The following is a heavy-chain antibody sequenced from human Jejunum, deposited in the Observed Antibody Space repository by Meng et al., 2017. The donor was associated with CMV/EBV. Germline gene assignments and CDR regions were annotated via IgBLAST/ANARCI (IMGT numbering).Heavy chain of an antibody. D-gene: IGHD6-13*01. J-gene: IGHJ5*02. CDR1: SLTTSGMG. V-gene: IGHV2-5*02. CDR2: VYWDDDK. Sequence: SLTTSGMGVGWIRQPPGKALEWLALVYWDDDKRYNPSLRSRLSITRDTSKNQVVLTMTNMDPVDTATYCCARSGGSTWYQENNWFDPWGQGTLVTVSS. CDR3: ARSGGSTWYQENNWFDP.